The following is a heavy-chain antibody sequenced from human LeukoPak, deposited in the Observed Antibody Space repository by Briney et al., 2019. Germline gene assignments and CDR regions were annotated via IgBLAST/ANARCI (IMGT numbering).Heavy chain of an antibody. D-gene: IGHD6-6*01. CDR2: IYYSGST. CDR3: ARAEQLDYFDY. V-gene: IGHV4-59*01. CDR1: GGSFSGYY. Sequence: PSETLSLTCAVYGGSFSGYYWSWIRQPPGKGLEWIGYIYYSGSTNYNPSLKSRVTISVDTSKNQFSLKLSSVTAADTAVYYCARAEQLDYFDYWGQGTLVTVSS. J-gene: IGHJ4*02.